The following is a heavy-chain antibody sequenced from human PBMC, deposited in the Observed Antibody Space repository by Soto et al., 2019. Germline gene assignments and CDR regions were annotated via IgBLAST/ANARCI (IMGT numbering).Heavy chain of an antibody. CDR2: IIPIFGTA. CDR3: ARGSGYDYSNRLTLIGWFDP. Sequence: SVKVSCKASGGTFSSYAISWVRQAPGQGLEWMGGIIPIFGTANYAQKFQGRVTITADESTSTAYMELSSLRSEDTAVYYCARGSGYDYSNRLTLIGWFDPWGQGTLVTVSS. V-gene: IGHV1-69*13. J-gene: IGHJ5*02. D-gene: IGHD4-4*01. CDR1: GGTFSSYA.